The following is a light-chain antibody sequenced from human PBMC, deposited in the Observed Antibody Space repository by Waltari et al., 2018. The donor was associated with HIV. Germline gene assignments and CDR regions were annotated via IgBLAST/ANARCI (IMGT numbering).Light chain of an antibody. CDR3: QAWVSASACV. V-gene: IGLV3-1*01. CDR2: ADN. CDR1: KLGSRY. J-gene: IGLJ1*01. Sequence: YDLAQSSTVSVSPGQTATISCSGAKLGSRYIAWYQQKSGHSPRLVIFADNKRPTGTPERFSGSNSGNTATLSISGIQVNDEAEYFCQAWVSASACVFGNGTRVTVL.